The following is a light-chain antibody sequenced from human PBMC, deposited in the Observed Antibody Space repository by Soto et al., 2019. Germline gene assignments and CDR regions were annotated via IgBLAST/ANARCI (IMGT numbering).Light chain of an antibody. Sequence: EIVLTQSPATLSLSPGERATLSCRASQSVSSDLAWYHQKPGQAPRLLIYDASNRATGIPARFSGSGSGTDFTLTISSLEPEDFAVYYCQQRSNWSWTFGQGTKVDIK. CDR2: DAS. CDR1: QSVSSD. CDR3: QQRSNWSWT. J-gene: IGKJ1*01. V-gene: IGKV3-11*01.